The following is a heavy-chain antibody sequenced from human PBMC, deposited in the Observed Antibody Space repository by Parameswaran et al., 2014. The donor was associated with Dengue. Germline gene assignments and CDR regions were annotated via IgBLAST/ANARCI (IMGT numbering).Heavy chain of an antibody. D-gene: IGHD2-2*01. V-gene: IGHV1-69*10. CDR3: ARDRYCSSTSCYEGMDV. J-gene: IGHJ6*02. CDR2: IIPILGIA. Sequence: VRQMPGKGLEWMGGIIPILGIANYAQKFQGRVTITADKSTSTAYMELSSLRSEDTAVYYCARDRYCSSTSCYEGMDVWGQGTTVTVSS.